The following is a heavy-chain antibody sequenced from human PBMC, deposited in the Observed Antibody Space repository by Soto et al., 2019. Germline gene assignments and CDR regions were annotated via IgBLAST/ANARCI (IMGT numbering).Heavy chain of an antibody. CDR3: ARGEYCSGGSCYSVGYYYYGMDV. V-gene: IGHV6-1*01. CDR2: TYYRSKWYN. CDR1: GDSVSSNSAA. J-gene: IGHJ6*02. D-gene: IGHD2-15*01. Sequence: QVQLQQSGPGLVKPSQTLSLTCAISGDSVSSNSAAWNWIRQSPSRGLEWLGRTYYRSKWYNDYAVSVKSRITINPDTSKNQFSLQLNSVTPEDTAVYYCARGEYCSGGSCYSVGYYYYGMDVWGQGTTVTVSS.